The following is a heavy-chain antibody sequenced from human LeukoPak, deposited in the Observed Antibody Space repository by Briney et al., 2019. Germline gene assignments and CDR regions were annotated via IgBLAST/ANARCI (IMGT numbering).Heavy chain of an antibody. J-gene: IGHJ4*02. Sequence: TSETLSLTCTVSGGSISSSSYYWGWIRQPPGKGLEGIGSIYYSGSTYYNPSLKSRVTISVDTSKNQFSLKLSSVTAADTAVYYCARDSTSYSSGFDFDYWGQGNMVTVSS. CDR1: GGSISSSSYY. D-gene: IGHD3-22*01. CDR3: ARDSTSYSSGFDFDY. V-gene: IGHV4-39*07. CDR2: IYYSGST.